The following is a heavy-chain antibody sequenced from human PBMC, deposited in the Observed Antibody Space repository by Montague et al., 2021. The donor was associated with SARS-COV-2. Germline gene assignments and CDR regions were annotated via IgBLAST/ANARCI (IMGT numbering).Heavy chain of an antibody. CDR1: GVAIRRRSYE. V-gene: IGHV4-39*07. CDR2: IYYSGST. CDR3: ARRYSSSWTGDKYYFDY. J-gene: IGHJ4*02. Sequence: SETLSLTCTVSGVAIRRRSYEWGWIGQPPVTGLEWIGRIYYSGSTYYNPSLKSRVTISVDTSKNQFSLKLSSVTAAYTAVYYCARRYSSSWTGDKYYFDYWGQGTLVTVSS. D-gene: IGHD6-13*01.